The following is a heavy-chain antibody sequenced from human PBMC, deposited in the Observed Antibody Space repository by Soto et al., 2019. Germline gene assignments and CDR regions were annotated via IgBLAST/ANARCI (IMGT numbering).Heavy chain of an antibody. CDR2: ISGSGAST. J-gene: IGHJ3*02. V-gene: IGHV3-23*01. CDR3: ANMSDGWYGAFHI. CDR1: GFTFTSYA. D-gene: IGHD6-19*01. Sequence: EVQLLESGGGLVQPGGSLRLSCAASGFTFTSYAMTWVRQAPGKGLEWVSSISGSGASTYYADSVKGRFTISRDNSENQLYLQMNTLSAAEKDVYYCANMSDGWYGAFHIWGQGTMVTVSS.